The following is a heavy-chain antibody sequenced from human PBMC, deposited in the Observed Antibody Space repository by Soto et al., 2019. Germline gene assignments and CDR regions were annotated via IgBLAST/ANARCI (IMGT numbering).Heavy chain of an antibody. Sequence: GSLRLSCAASGFTFSGSAMHWVRQASGKGLEWVGRIRSKANSYATAYAASVKGRFTISRDDSKNTAYLQMNSLKTEDTAVYYCTSGNSGPRPYYYYMDGWGKGTTVTVSS. CDR2: IRSKANSYAT. J-gene: IGHJ6*03. V-gene: IGHV3-73*01. D-gene: IGHD5-12*01. CDR1: GFTFSGSA. CDR3: TSGNSGPRPYYYYMDG.